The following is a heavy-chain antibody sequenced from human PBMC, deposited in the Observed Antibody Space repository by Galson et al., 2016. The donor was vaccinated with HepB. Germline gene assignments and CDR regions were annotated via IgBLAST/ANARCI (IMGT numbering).Heavy chain of an antibody. CDR3: ARDQRNIFRYNYYIDV. V-gene: IGHV3-23*01. D-gene: IGHD3-16*02. CDR2: ISGSGVIT. Sequence: SLRLSCAASGFTFSSYAMSWVRQAPGKGLEWVSAISGSGVITYYADSVKGRFTISRDNSKNSLYLQMNSLRAEDTAVYYCARDQRNIFRYNYYIDVWGKGTTVTVSS. J-gene: IGHJ6*03. CDR1: GFTFSSYA.